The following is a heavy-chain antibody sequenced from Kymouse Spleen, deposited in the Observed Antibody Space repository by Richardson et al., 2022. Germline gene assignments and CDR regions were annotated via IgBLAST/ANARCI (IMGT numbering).Heavy chain of an antibody. D-gene: IGHD1-20*01,IGHD1-7*01. CDR1: GFTFSSYG. CDR3: ARAITGTLEDV. V-gene: IGHV3-33*01. J-gene: IGHJ6*02. CDR2: IWYDGSNK. Sequence: QVQLVESGGGVVQPGRSLRLSCAASGFTFSSYGMHWVRQAPGKGLEWVAVIWYDGSNKYYADSVKGRFTISRDNSKNTLYLQMNSLRAEDTAVYYCARAITGTLEDVWGQGTTVTVSS.